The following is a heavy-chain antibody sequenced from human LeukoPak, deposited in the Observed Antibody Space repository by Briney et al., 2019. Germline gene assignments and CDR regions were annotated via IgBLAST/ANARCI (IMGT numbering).Heavy chain of an antibody. CDR2: IYYSGST. CDR1: GGSISSYY. CDR3: ARDGKDGYILDAFDI. Sequence: SETLSLICTVSGGSISSYYWSWIRQPPGKGLEWIGYIYYSGSTNYNPSLKSRVTISVDTSKNQFSLKLSSVTAADTAVYYCARDGKDGYILDAFDIWGQGTMVTVSS. V-gene: IGHV4-59*01. D-gene: IGHD5-24*01. J-gene: IGHJ3*02.